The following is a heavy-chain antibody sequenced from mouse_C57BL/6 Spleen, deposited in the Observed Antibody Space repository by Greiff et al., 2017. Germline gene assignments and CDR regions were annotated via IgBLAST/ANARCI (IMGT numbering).Heavy chain of an antibody. J-gene: IGHJ2*01. CDR3: ARDGNFYFDY. CDR2: INPGSGGT. Sequence: QVQLQQSGAELVRPGTSVKVSCKASGYAFTNYLIEWVKQRPGQGLEWIGVINPGSGGTKYNEKFKGKATLTADKSYSTAYMQLSSLTSEDSAVYFCARDGNFYFDYWGQGTTLTVSS. D-gene: IGHD2-1*01. V-gene: IGHV1-54*01. CDR1: GYAFTNYL.